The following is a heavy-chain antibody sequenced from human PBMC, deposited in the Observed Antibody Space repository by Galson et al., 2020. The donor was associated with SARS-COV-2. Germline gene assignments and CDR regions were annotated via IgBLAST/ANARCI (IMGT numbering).Heavy chain of an antibody. CDR3: TREFGFGKNLDY. V-gene: IGHV3-21*06. J-gene: IGHJ4*02. Sequence: NSGGSMRLSCAVSGLPSSTPPMNWVRQAPGKGLEWVSSITSTVSHTYYSDSVKGRFSISRDNGENSRYLQMNSLRVEYTAVYYCTREFGFGKNLDYWGQGTLFTVSS. D-gene: IGHD3-16*01. CDR2: ITSTVSHT. CDR1: GLPSSTPP.